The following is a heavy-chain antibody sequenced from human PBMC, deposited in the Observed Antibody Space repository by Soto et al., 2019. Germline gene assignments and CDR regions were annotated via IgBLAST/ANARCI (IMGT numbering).Heavy chain of an antibody. D-gene: IGHD3-22*01. CDR3: AWFSYYDTSGYRSTPFAY. Sequence: SETLALTWTVAGGSISSSYRSWIWQLPGKGLEWIGYIYYSGSTNYNPSLKSRVTISVDTSKNQFSLKLSSVTAADTAVYYCAWFSYYDTSGYRSTPFAYWGQGTLVSVSS. V-gene: IGHV4-59*01. CDR2: IYYSGST. J-gene: IGHJ4*01. CDR1: GGSISSSY.